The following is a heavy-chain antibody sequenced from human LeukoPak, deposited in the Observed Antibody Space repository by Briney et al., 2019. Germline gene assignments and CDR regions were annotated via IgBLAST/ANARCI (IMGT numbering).Heavy chain of an antibody. J-gene: IGHJ4*02. CDR2: ISTSSIYI. CDR1: GFIFSTYS. D-gene: IGHD6-19*01. CDR3: ARDAAGMGDY. V-gene: IGHV3-21*01. Sequence: GGSLRLSCAASGFIFSTYSMNCVRQATGKGLEYVSSISTSSIYIYYAGSVKGRFTISRDNSKNTLYLQMNSLRAEDTAVYYCARDAAGMGDYWGQGTLVTVSS.